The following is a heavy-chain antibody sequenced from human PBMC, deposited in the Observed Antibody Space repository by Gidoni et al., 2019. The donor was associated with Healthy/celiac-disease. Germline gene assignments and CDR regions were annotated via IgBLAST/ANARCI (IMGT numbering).Heavy chain of an antibody. V-gene: IGHV3-48*02. J-gene: IGHJ3*02. CDR2: ISSSSSTI. CDR1: GFTFSSYS. D-gene: IGHD1-1*01. CDR3: AREADGNEINAGTFDI. Sequence: EVQLVESGGGLVQPGGSLRLSCAASGFTFSSYSMNWVRQAPGKGLEWVSYISSSSSTIYYADSVKGRFTISRDNAKNSLYLQMNSLRDEDTAVYYCAREADGNEINAGTFDIWGQGTMVTVSS.